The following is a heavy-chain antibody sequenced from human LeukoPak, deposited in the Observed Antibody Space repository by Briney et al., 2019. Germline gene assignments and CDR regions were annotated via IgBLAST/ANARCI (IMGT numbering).Heavy chain of an antibody. CDR3: ARVRVGAYDFEY. V-gene: IGHV3-74*01. Sequence: GGSLRLSCAASGFTLSSYWMHWVRQVPGKGLVWVSRINPDGSTTTYADSVKGRFTISRDNAKNTLYLQMNSLRAEDTAVYYCARVRVGAYDFEYWGQGTRVIVSS. CDR1: GFTLSSYW. D-gene: IGHD3-10*01. CDR2: INPDGSTT. J-gene: IGHJ4*02.